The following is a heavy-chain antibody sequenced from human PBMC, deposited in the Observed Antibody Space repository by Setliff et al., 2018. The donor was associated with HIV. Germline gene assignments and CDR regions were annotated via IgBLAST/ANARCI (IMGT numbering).Heavy chain of an antibody. J-gene: IGHJ5*02. CDR2: IKQDGGEK. D-gene: IGHD3-3*01. V-gene: IGHV3-7*01. Sequence: PGGSLRLSCAASGFTFSSYWMSWVRQAPGKGLEWVASIKQDGGEKYFVASVKGRFTISRDNAKNSLYLHMNSLRAEDTAVYFCARPTGGDFWSGRGAWFDPWGQGTLVTVS. CDR3: ARPTGGDFWSGRGAWFDP. CDR1: GFTFSSYW.